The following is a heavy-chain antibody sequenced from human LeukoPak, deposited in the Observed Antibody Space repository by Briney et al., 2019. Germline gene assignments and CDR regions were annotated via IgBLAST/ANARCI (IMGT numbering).Heavy chain of an antibody. V-gene: IGHV3-23*01. J-gene: IGHJ4*02. CDR3: AKCLGSGWYASSD. D-gene: IGHD6-13*01. CDR1: GFTFVSYA. Sequence: GGSLSLSCAASGFTFVSYAMNCVSQAPGEVLEWVSAISGSGGSTYYADSVTGRFTISRDNSKNTLYLQMNSLRAEDAAVYYCAKCLGSGWYASSDWGQGTLVTVSS. CDR2: ISGSGGST.